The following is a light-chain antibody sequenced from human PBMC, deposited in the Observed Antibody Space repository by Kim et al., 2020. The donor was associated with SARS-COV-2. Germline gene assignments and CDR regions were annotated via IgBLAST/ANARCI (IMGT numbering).Light chain of an antibody. V-gene: IGLV2-14*01. J-gene: IGLJ1*01. CDR2: DVS. Sequence: QSALTQPASVSGSPGQSITISCTGTSSDVGCYNYVSWYQQHPGKAPKLMIYDVSKRPSGVSNRFSGSKSGNTASLTISGLQAEDEADYYCSSYTSSSPLYVFGTGTKVTVL. CDR3: SSYTSSSPLYV. CDR1: SSDVGCYNY.